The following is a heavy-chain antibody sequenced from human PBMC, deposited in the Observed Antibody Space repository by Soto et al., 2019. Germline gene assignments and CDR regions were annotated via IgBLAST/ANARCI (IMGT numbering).Heavy chain of an antibody. CDR3: ARSTITMIVVVITGAFDI. V-gene: IGHV1-69*06. J-gene: IGHJ3*02. D-gene: IGHD3-22*01. CDR1: GGTFSSYA. Sequence: SVKVSCKASGGTFSSYAISWVRQAPGQGLEWMGGIIPIFGTANYAQKFQGRVTITADKSTSTAYMELSSLRSEDTAVYYCARSTITMIVVVITGAFDICGQGTMVTVSS. CDR2: IIPIFGTA.